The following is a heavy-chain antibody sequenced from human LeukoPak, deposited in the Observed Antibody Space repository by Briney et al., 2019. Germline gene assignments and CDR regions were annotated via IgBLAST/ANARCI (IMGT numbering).Heavy chain of an antibody. Sequence: SETLSLTCTVSGGSISSYYWSWIRQPPGKGLEWIGYIYTSGSTNYNPSLKSRVTISVDTSKNQFSLKLSSVTAADTAVYYCARHAHSSSSGDAFDIWGQGTMVTVYS. CDR1: GGSISSYY. CDR2: IYTSGST. J-gene: IGHJ3*02. CDR3: ARHAHSSSSGDAFDI. D-gene: IGHD6-6*01. V-gene: IGHV4-4*09.